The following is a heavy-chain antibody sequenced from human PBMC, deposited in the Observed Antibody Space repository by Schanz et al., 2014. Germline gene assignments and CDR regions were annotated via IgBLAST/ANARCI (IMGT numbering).Heavy chain of an antibody. CDR3: ARKVVATIGGYYDN. CDR2: ISASGGTT. CDR1: GFTFSSYA. D-gene: IGHD5-12*01. Sequence: EVHLLDSGGGLVQPGGPLRLSCAASGFTFSSYAMNWVRQAPGKGLEWVSAISASGGTTYYADSVKGRFTISRDNSKNTLYLQMNSLRAEDTAVYYCARKVVATIGGYYDNWGQGTLVIVSP. V-gene: IGHV3-23*01. J-gene: IGHJ4*02.